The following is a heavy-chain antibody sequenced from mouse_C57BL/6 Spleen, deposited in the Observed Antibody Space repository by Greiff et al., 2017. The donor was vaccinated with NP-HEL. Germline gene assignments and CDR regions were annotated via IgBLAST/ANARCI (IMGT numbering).Heavy chain of an antibody. J-gene: IGHJ2*01. CDR2: IYPSDSYT. V-gene: IGHV1-69*01. CDR1: GYTFTSYW. D-gene: IGHD1-1*02. CDR3: ARRGGYYIDY. Sequence: QVQLQQPGAELVMPGASVKLSCKASGYTFTSYWMHWVKQRPGQGLEWIGEIYPSDSYTNYNQKFKGKSTLTVDKSSSTAYMQLSSLTSEDSAVYYCARRGGYYIDYWGQGTTLTVSS.